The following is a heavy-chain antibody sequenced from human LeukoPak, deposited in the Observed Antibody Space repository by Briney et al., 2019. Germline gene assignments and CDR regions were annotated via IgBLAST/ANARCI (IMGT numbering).Heavy chain of an antibody. Sequence: SETLSLTCTVSGGSISSYYWSWIRQPPGKGLEWIGYIYYSGSTNYNPSLKSRVTISVDTSKNQFSLKLSSVTAADTAVYYCASFYGDYYFDYWGQGTLVTVSS. V-gene: IGHV4-59*08. D-gene: IGHD4-17*01. J-gene: IGHJ4*02. CDR2: IYYSGST. CDR3: ASFYGDYYFDY. CDR1: GGSISSYY.